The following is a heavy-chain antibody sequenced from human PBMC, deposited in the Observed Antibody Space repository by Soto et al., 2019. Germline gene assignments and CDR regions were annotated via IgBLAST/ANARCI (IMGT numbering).Heavy chain of an antibody. CDR1: GGSISSYY. V-gene: IGHV4-59*08. D-gene: IGHD3-10*01. CDR2: IYYSGST. J-gene: IGHJ5*02. Sequence: SETLSLTCTVSGGSISSYYWSWIRQPPGKGLEWIGYIYYSGSTNYNPSLKSRVTISVDTSKNQFSLKLSSVTAADTAVYYCARHVGPMVRGLGWFDPWGQGTLVTVSS. CDR3: ARHVGPMVRGLGWFDP.